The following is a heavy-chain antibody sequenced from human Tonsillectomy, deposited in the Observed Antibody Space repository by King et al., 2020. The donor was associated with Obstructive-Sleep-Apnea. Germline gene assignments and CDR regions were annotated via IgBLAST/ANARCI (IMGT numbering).Heavy chain of an antibody. V-gene: IGHV3-30*18. CDR2: ISYDGSNK. CDR3: AKGNSWKNYYYYGMDV. Sequence: VQLVESGGGVVQPGRSLRLSCAASGFTFSSYGMHWVRQAPGKGLEWVAVISYDGSNKYYVDSVKGRFTISRDNSKNTLYLQMNSLRAEDTAVYYCAKGNSWKNYYYYGMDVWGQGTTVTVSS. J-gene: IGHJ6*02. D-gene: IGHD1-1*01. CDR1: GFTFSSYG.